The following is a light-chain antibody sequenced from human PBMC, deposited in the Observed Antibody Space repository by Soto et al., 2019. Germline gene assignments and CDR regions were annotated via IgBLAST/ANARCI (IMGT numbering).Light chain of an antibody. CDR2: EVS. V-gene: IGLV2-8*01. CDR1: SSDVGGVNY. J-gene: IGLJ1*01. Sequence: QSALTQPPSASGSPGQSVTISCTGTSSDVGGVNYVSWYQQHPGKAPKLMIYEVSKRPSGVPDRFSGSKSGNTASLTVSGLQAEDEADYCCSSYAGSIHSVFGPGTKLTVL. CDR3: SSYAGSIHSV.